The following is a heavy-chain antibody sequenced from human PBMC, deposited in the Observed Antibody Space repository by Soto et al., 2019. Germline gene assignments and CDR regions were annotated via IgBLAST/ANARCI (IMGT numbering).Heavy chain of an antibody. V-gene: IGHV1-69*12. D-gene: IGHD1-20*01. Sequence: QVQLVQSGAEVKKPGSSVKVSCKASGGTFSSYAISWVRQAPGQGLEWMGGIIPIFGTANYAQKFQGRVTITADESTSTAYMELSSLRSEDTAVYYCARVVTGKTGDYYYGMDVWGQGTTVTVSS. J-gene: IGHJ6*02. CDR2: IIPIFGTA. CDR3: ARVVTGKTGDYYYGMDV. CDR1: GGTFSSYA.